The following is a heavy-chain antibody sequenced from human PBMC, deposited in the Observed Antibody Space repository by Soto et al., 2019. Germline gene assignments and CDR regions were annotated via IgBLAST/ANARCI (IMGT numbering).Heavy chain of an antibody. Sequence: EVQLLESGGGLVQPGGSLRLSCAASGFTFSSYAMSWVRQAPGKGLEWVSAISGSGGSTYYADSVKGRFTISRDNSKNTLYLQMNSLRAEDTAVYYCAKPSFLEWLFTRYYYYYGMDVWGQGTTVTVSS. CDR3: AKPSFLEWLFTRYYYYYGMDV. CDR1: GFTFSSYA. D-gene: IGHD3-3*01. CDR2: ISGSGGST. J-gene: IGHJ6*02. V-gene: IGHV3-23*01.